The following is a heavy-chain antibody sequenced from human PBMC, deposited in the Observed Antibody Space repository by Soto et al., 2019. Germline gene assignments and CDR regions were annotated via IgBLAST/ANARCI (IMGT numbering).Heavy chain of an antibody. Sequence: QITLNESGPPLVKPTQTLTLTCTFSGFSLSTRDVGVGWIRQPPGEALEWLGVVYWDDSKTYSPSLESRLTLTKDTSKNQVVLRMTKMDPVDTATYYCAHCRGGVASFWGQGTLVTVSS. CDR1: GFSLSTRDVG. CDR2: VYWDDSK. J-gene: IGHJ4*02. CDR3: AHCRGGVASF. V-gene: IGHV2-5*02. D-gene: IGHD2-2*01.